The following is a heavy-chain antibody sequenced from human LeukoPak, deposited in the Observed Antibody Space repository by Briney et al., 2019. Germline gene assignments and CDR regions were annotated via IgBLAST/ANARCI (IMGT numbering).Heavy chain of an antibody. V-gene: IGHV4-39*01. CDR2: IYYSGST. Sequence: PSETLSLTCTVSGGSISSSSYYWGWIRQPPGKGLEWIGSIYYSGSTYYNPSLKSRVTISVDTSKKQFSLKLSSVTAADTAVFYCARGGPADEERDLAVDYWGQGTLVTVSS. CDR1: GGSISSSSYY. D-gene: IGHD3-3*01. CDR3: ARGGPADEERDLAVDY. J-gene: IGHJ4*02.